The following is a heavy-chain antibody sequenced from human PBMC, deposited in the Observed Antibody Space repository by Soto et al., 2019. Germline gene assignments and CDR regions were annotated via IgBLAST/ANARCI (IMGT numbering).Heavy chain of an antibody. V-gene: IGHV4-34*01. D-gene: IGHD3-10*01. CDR2: INHSGST. J-gene: IGHJ6*03. Sequence: SETLSLTCAVYGVSFSGYYWSWIRQPPGKGLEWIGEINHSGSTNYNPSLKSRVTISVDTSKNQFSLKLSSVTAADTAVYYCASHYGSGSYFSDYYYYYYMDVWGKGTTVTVSS. CDR1: GVSFSGYY. CDR3: ASHYGSGSYFSDYYYYYYMDV.